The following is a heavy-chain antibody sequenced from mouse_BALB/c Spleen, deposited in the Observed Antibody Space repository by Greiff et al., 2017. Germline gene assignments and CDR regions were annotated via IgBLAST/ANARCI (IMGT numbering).Heavy chain of an antibody. J-gene: IGHJ4*01. CDR3: VRDGNYVVAMDY. Sequence: VKLEESGPGLVAPSQSLSITCTVSGFSLTSYDISWIRQPPGKGLEWLGVIWTGGGTNYNSAFMSRLSISKDNSKSQVFLKMNSLQTDDTAIYYCVRDGNYVVAMDYWGQGTSVTVSS. V-gene: IGHV2-9-2*01. CDR1: GFSLTSYD. D-gene: IGHD2-1*01. CDR2: IWTGGGT.